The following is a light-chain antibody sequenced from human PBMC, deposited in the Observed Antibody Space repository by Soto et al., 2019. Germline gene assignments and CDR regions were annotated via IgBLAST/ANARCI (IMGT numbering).Light chain of an antibody. CDR3: QQLTSYPIT. CDR1: QGISNY. J-gene: IGKJ5*01. CDR2: TAS. V-gene: IGKV1-9*01. Sequence: DIQLSQSPSFLSASVGDRVTITCRASQGISNYLAWYQRKPGKAPKLLISTASILQSGVPSRFSGSGSGTEFTLTISSLQPEDFVTYYCQQLTSYPITFGQGTRLEIK.